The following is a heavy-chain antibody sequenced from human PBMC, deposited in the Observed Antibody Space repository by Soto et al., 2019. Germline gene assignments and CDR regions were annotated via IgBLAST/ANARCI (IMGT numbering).Heavy chain of an antibody. CDR2: ISGSGGST. V-gene: IGHV3-23*01. CDR3: AKPHRIAVATPHDY. CDR1: GFTFSSYA. D-gene: IGHD6-19*01. Sequence: GGSLRLSCVASGFTFSSYAMSWVRQAPGKGLEWVSAISGSGGSTYYADSVKGRFTISRDNSKNTLYLQMNSLRAEDTAVYYCAKPHRIAVATPHDYWGQGTLVTVSS. J-gene: IGHJ4*02.